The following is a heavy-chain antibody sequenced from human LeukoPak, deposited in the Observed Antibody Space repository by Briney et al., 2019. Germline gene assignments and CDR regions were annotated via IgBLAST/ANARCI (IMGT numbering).Heavy chain of an antibody. D-gene: IGHD3-10*01. Sequence: GGSLRLSCAASGFTFDDYAMHWVRQAPGKGLEWVSGISWNSGSIGYADSVKGRFTISRDNAKNSLYLQMNSLRAEDTALYYCAKAPTYGSGSYYQYFDYSGQGTLVTVSS. V-gene: IGHV3-9*01. J-gene: IGHJ4*02. CDR2: ISWNSGSI. CDR3: AKAPTYGSGSYYQYFDY. CDR1: GFTFDDYA.